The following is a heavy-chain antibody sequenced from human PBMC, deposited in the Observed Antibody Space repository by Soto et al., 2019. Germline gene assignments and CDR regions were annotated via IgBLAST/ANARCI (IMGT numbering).Heavy chain of an antibody. CDR3: ARGPPGVVPGDIGSGGMDV. CDR1: GFTLSSYA. V-gene: IGHV3-30*04. D-gene: IGHD2-2*01. CDR2: MSFDGSKA. J-gene: IGHJ6*02. Sequence: QVQLVESGGGVVQPGRSLSLSCAASGFTLSSYAVHWVRQAPGKGLEWVAVMSFDGSKASHADSVRGRFTISRDNSKNTVSLQMNSLRVDDSAVYYCARGPPGVVPGDIGSGGMDVWGQGTTVTVSS.